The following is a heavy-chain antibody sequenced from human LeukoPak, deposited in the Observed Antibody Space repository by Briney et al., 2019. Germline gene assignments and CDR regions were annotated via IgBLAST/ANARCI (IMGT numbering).Heavy chain of an antibody. Sequence: ASVKVSCKASGHTFTGYYMHWVRQAPGQGLEWMGRINPNSGGTNYAQKFQGRVTMTRDTSISTAYMELSRLRSDDTAVYYCARGEGVWYYYDSSGYSVDYWGQGTLVTVSS. J-gene: IGHJ4*02. CDR3: ARGEGVWYYYDSSGYSVDY. CDR2: INPNSGGT. V-gene: IGHV1-2*06. D-gene: IGHD3-22*01. CDR1: GHTFTGYY.